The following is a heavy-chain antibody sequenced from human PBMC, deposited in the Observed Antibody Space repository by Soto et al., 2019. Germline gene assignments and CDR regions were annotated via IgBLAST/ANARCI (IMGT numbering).Heavy chain of an antibody. V-gene: IGHV1-3*01. CDR2: INAGDGNP. D-gene: IGHD6-19*01. Sequence: ASVKVSCKASGYTFTNYGVHRVRQAPGQSLEWMGWINAGDGNPKYSRSFQGRVTIARATPASTAYMELSSLRSEDTAVYYCVRDGAVAGNINFDVWGQGTLVTVSS. CDR1: GYTFTNYG. J-gene: IGHJ4*02. CDR3: VRDGAVAGNINFDV.